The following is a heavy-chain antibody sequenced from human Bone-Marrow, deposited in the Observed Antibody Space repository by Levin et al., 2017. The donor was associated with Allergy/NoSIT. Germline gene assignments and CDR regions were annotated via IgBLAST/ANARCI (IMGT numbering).Heavy chain of an antibody. CDR2: ISHDGSKK. CDR3: STDMIRWQGALDY. J-gene: IGHJ4*02. Sequence: PGGSLRLSCVASGLTFSSYAMHWVRQAPGKGLEWVAFISHDGSKKHYADSVKGRFTISRDNSKNTLYLQMSSLRSEDTAVYYCSTDMIRWQGALDYWGQGTLVTVSA. CDR1: GLTFSSYA. D-gene: IGHD3-16*01. V-gene: IGHV3-30*04.